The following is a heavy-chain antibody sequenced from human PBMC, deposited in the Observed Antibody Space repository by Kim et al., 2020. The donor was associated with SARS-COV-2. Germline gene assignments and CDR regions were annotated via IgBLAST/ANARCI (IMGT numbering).Heavy chain of an antibody. J-gene: IGHJ6*02. CDR1: GYTFTSYG. CDR2: ISAYNGNT. CDR3: VSGSGYSSSWYYYYGMDV. D-gene: IGHD6-13*01. Sequence: ASVKVSCKASGYTFTSYGISWVRQAPGQGLEWMGWISAYNGNTNYAQKLQGRVTMTTDTSTSTAYMELRSLRSDDTAVYYCVSGSGYSSSWYYYYGMDVSGQGTTVPVSS. V-gene: IGHV1-18*01.